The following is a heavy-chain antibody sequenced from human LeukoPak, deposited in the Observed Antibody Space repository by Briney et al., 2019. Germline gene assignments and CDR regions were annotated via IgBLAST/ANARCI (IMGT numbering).Heavy chain of an antibody. CDR1: GYSFTSHW. J-gene: IGHJ1*01. CDR3: ARQTAMGRSGDY. D-gene: IGHD5-18*01. Sequence: GESLKISCKASGYSFTSHWIGWVRQMPGKGLESMGIIDPSDSETRYTPSFQGQVTISADKSLTTAYLQWNSLKASDTAMYYCARQTAMGRSGDYWGQGTPVTVSS. CDR2: IDPSDSET. V-gene: IGHV5-51*01.